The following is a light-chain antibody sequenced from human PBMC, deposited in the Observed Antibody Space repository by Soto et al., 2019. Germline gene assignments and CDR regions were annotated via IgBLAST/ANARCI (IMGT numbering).Light chain of an antibody. V-gene: IGLV2-14*01. CDR2: DVR. J-gene: IGLJ1*01. CDR1: NSDVGGYNY. Sequence: QSVLTQPASVSGSPGQSITISCTGTNSDVGGYNYVSWYQQHPGKAPKFMIYDVRSRPSGVSDRFSGSKSGNTASLTISGLQAEDEADYYCSSYTTSNTRQIVFGTGTKVTVL. CDR3: SSYTTSNTRQIV.